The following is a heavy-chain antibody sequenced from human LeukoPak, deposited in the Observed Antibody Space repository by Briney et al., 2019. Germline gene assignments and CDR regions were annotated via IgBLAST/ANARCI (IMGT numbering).Heavy chain of an antibody. D-gene: IGHD4-17*01. J-gene: IGHJ4*02. CDR2: ISSSSTI. V-gene: IGHV3-48*01. CDR3: ASLPLYGDYGHY. Sequence: PGGSLRLSCAASGFTFSSYSMNWVRQAPGKGLEWVSYISSSSTIYCADSVKGRFTISRDNAKNSLYLQTNSLRAEDTAVYYCASLPLYGDYGHYWGRGTLVTVSS. CDR1: GFTFSSYS.